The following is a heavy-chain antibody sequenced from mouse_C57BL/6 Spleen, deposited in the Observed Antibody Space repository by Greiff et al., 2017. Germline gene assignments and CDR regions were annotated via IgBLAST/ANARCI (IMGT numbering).Heavy chain of an antibody. CDR2: INPNNGGT. CDR3: AKITTEYFDV. Sequence: VQLQQSGPELVKPGASVKISCKASGYTFTDYYMNWVKQSHGKSLEWIGDINPNNGGTSYNQKFKGKATLTVDKSSSTAYMELRSLTSEDSAVYYCAKITTEYFDVWGTGTTVTVSS. D-gene: IGHD1-1*01. V-gene: IGHV1-26*01. CDR1: GYTFTDYY. J-gene: IGHJ1*03.